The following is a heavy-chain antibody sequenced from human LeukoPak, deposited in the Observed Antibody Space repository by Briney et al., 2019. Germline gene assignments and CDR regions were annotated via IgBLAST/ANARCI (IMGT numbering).Heavy chain of an antibody. CDR2: INHSGST. CDR3: ARDADSSGYSDWYFDL. CDR1: GGSFSGYY. Sequence: SETLSLTCAVYGGSFSGYYWSWIRQPPGKGLEWIGEINHSGSTNYNPSLKSRVTISVDTSKNQFSLKLSSVTAADTAVYYCARDADSSGYSDWYFDLWGRGTLVTVSS. J-gene: IGHJ2*01. D-gene: IGHD3-22*01. V-gene: IGHV4-34*01.